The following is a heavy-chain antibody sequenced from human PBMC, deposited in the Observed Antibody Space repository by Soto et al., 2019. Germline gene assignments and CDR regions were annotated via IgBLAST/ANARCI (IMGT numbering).Heavy chain of an antibody. J-gene: IGHJ4*02. CDR3: AKDRGTSRYLGGSFDY. V-gene: IGHV3-30*18. CDR1: GFTFSNYV. Sequence: PGGSLRLSCAASGFTFSNYVIHWVRQAPGKGLEWVAVISSDGSKQYYADSVKGRFTISRDNSKNTLYLQMSSLRPDDTAVYYCAKDRGTSRYLGGSFDYWGQGTLVTVSS. CDR2: ISSDGSKQ. D-gene: IGHD2-8*01.